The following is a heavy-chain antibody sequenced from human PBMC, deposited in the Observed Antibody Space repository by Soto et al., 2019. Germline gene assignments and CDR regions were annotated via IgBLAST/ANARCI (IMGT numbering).Heavy chain of an antibody. CDR1: GFTFTSSA. Sequence: QMQLVQSGPEVKKPGTSVKVSCKASGFTFTSSAMQWVRQARGQRLEGIGWIVVGSGNTNYAQKFQERVTITRDISTSTAYMELSSLRSEDTAVYYCAAGPGYGGNFGPLSWGQGTLVTVSS. D-gene: IGHD2-21*02. CDR2: IVVGSGNT. V-gene: IGHV1-58*02. J-gene: IGHJ4*02. CDR3: AAGPGYGGNFGPLS.